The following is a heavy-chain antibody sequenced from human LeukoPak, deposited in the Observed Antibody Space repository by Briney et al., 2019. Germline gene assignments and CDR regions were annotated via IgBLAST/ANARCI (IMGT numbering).Heavy chain of an antibody. J-gene: IGHJ5*02. CDR2: ISSSSSYI. D-gene: IGHD3-3*01. CDR3: ARDPGWDFWSGYKSGVSDWFDP. Sequence: GGSLRLSCAASGLTFSSYSMNWVRQAPGKGLEWFSSISSSSSYIYYADSVKGRFTISRDNAKNSLYLQMNSLRAEDTAVYYCARDPGWDFWSGYKSGVSDWFDPWGQGTLVTVSS. CDR1: GLTFSSYS. V-gene: IGHV3-21*01.